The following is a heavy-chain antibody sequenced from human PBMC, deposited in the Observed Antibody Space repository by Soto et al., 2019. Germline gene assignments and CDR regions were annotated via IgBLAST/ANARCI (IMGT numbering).Heavy chain of an antibody. CDR1: GYTFTSYA. CDR2: INAGNGNT. D-gene: IGHD6-19*01. V-gene: IGHV1-3*01. J-gene: IGHJ4*02. Sequence: ASVKVSCKASGYTFTSYAMHWVRQAPGQRLEWMGWINAGNGNTKYSQKFQGSVTITRDTSASTAYMELSSLRSEDTAVYDCALGYSSGWYVDWGQGTLVTVAS. CDR3: ALGYSSGWYVD.